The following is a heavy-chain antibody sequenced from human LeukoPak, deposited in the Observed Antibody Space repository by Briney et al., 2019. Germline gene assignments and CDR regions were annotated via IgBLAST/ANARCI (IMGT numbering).Heavy chain of an antibody. CDR2: IYFSGTT. Sequence: SETLSLTCTVSGDSISSYYWSWMRQPPGKGLEWIGYIYFSGTTYYNPSLKSRVTISIDTSKNQFFLKMDSVTAADTAVYYCATVLTGDQGDWFDPWGQGTLVTVSS. CDR1: GDSISSYY. J-gene: IGHJ5*02. CDR3: ATVLTGDQGDWFDP. V-gene: IGHV4-59*03. D-gene: IGHD7-27*01.